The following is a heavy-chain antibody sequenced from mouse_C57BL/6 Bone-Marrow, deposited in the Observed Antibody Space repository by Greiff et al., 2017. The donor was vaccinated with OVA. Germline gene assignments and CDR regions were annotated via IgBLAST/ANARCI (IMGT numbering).Heavy chain of an antibody. V-gene: IGHV1-52*01. CDR1: GYTFTSYW. Sequence: QVQLKQPGAELVRPGSSVKLSCKASGYTFTSYWMHWVKQRPIQGLEWIGNIDPSDSETHYNQKFKDKATLTVDKSSSTAYMQLSSLTSEDSAVYYCATIYYYGSSFYYFDYWGQGTTLTVSS. CDR2: IDPSDSET. J-gene: IGHJ2*01. CDR3: ATIYYYGSSFYYFDY. D-gene: IGHD1-1*01.